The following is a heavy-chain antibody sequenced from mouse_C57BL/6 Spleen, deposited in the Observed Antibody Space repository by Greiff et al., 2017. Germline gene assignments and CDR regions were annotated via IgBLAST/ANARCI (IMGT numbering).Heavy chain of an antibody. J-gene: IGHJ3*01. Sequence: EVQVVESEGGLVQPGSSMKLSCTASGFTFSDYYMAWVRQVPEKGLEWVANINYDGSSTYYLDSLKSRFIISRDNAKNILYLQMSSLKSEDTATYYCAREESNYYGNIPPWFAYWGQGALVTVSA. CDR1: GFTFSDYY. CDR3: AREESNYYGNIPPWFAY. D-gene: IGHD1-1*01. V-gene: IGHV5-16*01. CDR2: INYDGSST.